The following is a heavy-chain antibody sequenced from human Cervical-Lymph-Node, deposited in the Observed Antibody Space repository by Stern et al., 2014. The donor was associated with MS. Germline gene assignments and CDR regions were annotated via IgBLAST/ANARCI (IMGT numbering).Heavy chain of an antibody. V-gene: IGHV1-69*01. CDR1: GGTFSSYG. J-gene: IGHJ6*02. CDR3: ARDRVDYYFGMDV. D-gene: IGHD3-3*01. Sequence: QVQLVQSGAEVKKPGSSVKVSCKASGGTFSSYGISWVRQAPGQGLEWMGGIIPIIGTANYAQKFQGRVTITADESTSTAYMELSSLTSEDTAVYYCARDRVDYYFGMDVWGQGTTVIVSS. CDR2: IIPIIGTA.